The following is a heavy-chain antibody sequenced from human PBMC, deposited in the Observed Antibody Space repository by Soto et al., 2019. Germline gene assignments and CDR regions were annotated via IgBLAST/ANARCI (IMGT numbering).Heavy chain of an antibody. D-gene: IGHD2-2*01. CDR2: ISSSSSYI. V-gene: IGHV3-21*01. CDR1: GFTFSSYS. CDR3: ARGPAPVVVPAAMLGWYFDL. Sequence: EVQLVESGGGLVKPGGSLRLSCAASGFTFSSYSMNWVRQAPGKGLEWVSSISSSSSYIYYADSVKGRFTISRDNAKNSLYLQMNSLRAEDTAVHFCARGPAPVVVPAAMLGWYFDLWGRGTLVTVSS. J-gene: IGHJ2*01.